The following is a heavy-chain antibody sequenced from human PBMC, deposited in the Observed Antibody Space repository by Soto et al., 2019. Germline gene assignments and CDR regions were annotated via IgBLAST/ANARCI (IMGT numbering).Heavy chain of an antibody. CDR1: GFTFSSYS. J-gene: IGHJ6*02. V-gene: IGHV3-48*02. CDR3: ARDTVGGIVYFYYDGMDV. CDR2: ISRSSSTI. D-gene: IGHD3-16*02. Sequence: EVQLVESGGGLVQPGGSLRLSCAASGFTFSSYSMNWVRQAPGKGLEWVSYISRSSSTIYYADSVKGRFTISRDNAKNSMYLQMNSLRDEDTAVYYCARDTVGGIVYFYYDGMDVWGQGTSVTVSS.